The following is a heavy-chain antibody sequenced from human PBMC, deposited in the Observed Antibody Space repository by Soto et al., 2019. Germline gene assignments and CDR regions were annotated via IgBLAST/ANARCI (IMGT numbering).Heavy chain of an antibody. D-gene: IGHD5-18*01. J-gene: IGHJ4*02. CDR3: ARYVRYSYGFDY. CDR2: VSNDGRTT. Sequence: GGSLRLSCVASGFTFRNYWMHWVRQVPGEGLVWVSRVSNDGRTTSYADSVKGRFTISRDNAKNTLYLQMNSLRAEDTAVYYCARYVRYSYGFDYWGQGTLVTVSS. CDR1: GFTFRNYW. V-gene: IGHV3-74*01.